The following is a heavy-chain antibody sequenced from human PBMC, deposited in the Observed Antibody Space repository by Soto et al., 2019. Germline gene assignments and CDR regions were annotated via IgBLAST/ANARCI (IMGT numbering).Heavy chain of an antibody. CDR3: ARESTYYDFWSGPMSPYYYYGMDV. CDR2: INPNSGGT. Sequence: GASVKVSCKASGYTFTGYYMHWVRQAPGQGLEWMGWINPNSGGTNYAQKFQGWVTMTRDTSISTAYMELSRLRSDDTAVYYCARESTYYDFWSGPMSPYYYYGMDVWGQGTTVTVSS. J-gene: IGHJ6*02. V-gene: IGHV1-2*04. CDR1: GYTFTGYY. D-gene: IGHD3-3*01.